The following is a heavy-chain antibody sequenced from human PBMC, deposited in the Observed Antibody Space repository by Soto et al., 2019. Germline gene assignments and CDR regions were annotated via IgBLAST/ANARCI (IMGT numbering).Heavy chain of an antibody. D-gene: IGHD2-2*02. J-gene: IGHJ3*02. CDR1: DSTFRSYS. V-gene: IGHV3-21*01. CDR3: ARGGRGYTKDDTFDI. CDR2: ISSGSSAI. Sequence: EVQLVESGGGLVKPGESLRLSCVASDSTFRSYSMNWVRQAPGRGLEWVSIISSGSSAIFYADSMKGRFTISRDNAKNSLYLQMNSLRAEGTAVYYCARGGRGYTKDDTFDIWGQGTMVTVSS.